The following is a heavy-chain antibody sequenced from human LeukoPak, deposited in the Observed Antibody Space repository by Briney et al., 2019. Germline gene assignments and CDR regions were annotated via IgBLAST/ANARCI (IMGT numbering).Heavy chain of an antibody. Sequence: GGSLRLSCAASGFTFSNYGMHWVRQAPGKGLEWVAVIWYDGSNKYYADSVKGRFTISRDNSKNTLYLQMKSLRAEGTAVYYCAKDRDTAMEIDYWGQGTLVTVSS. V-gene: IGHV3-33*06. D-gene: IGHD5-18*01. J-gene: IGHJ4*02. CDR2: IWYDGSNK. CDR3: AKDRDTAMEIDY. CDR1: GFTFSNYG.